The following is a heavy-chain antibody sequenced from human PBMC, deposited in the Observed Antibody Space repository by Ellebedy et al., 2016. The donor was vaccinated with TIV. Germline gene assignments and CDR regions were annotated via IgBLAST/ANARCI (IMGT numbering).Heavy chain of an antibody. D-gene: IGHD3-10*01. J-gene: IGHJ4*02. CDR2: THYGGAA. Sequence: MPGGSLRLSCTVSGVSMTTYYWGWVRQPPGKGLEYIGNTHYGGAANLNPSLASRVTISMDTSRNQFSLMLTSVTAADTAVYYCVRHQYGMGSRYWGQGTLVTVSS. V-gene: IGHV4-59*13. CDR1: GVSMTTYY. CDR3: VRHQYGMGSRY.